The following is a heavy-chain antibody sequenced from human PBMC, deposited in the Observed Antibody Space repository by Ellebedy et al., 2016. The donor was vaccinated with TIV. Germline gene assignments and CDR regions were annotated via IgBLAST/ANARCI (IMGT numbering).Heavy chain of an antibody. J-gene: IGHJ4*02. Sequence: GESLKISXAASGFTFNTYWMSWVRQAPGKGLEWVANIKQDGTGKYYLDSVKGRFVISRDNARKSLYLQMNSLRAEDTAVYYCVRGGGAFDYWGQGTLVIVSS. CDR2: IKQDGTGK. D-gene: IGHD3-16*01. V-gene: IGHV3-7*04. CDR1: GFTFNTYW. CDR3: VRGGGAFDY.